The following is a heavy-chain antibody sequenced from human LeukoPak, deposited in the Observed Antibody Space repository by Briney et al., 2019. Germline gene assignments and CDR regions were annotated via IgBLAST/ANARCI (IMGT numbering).Heavy chain of an antibody. V-gene: IGHV3-11*04. J-gene: IGHJ6*03. Sequence: PGGSLRLSCAASGFTFSDYYMSWIRQAPGKGLDWVSYISSSGSTIYYADSGKGRFTISRDNAKNSVYLQMNSLRAEDTAVYYCERETFWVGARSIYYYYMDVWGKGTTVTISS. CDR3: ERETFWVGARSIYYYYMDV. CDR1: GFTFSDYY. D-gene: IGHD1-26*01. CDR2: ISSSGSTI.